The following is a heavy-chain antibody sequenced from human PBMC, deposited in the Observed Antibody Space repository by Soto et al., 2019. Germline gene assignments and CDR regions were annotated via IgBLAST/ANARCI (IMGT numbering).Heavy chain of an antibody. CDR1: GGSISSSSYY. CDR2: IYYSGST. D-gene: IGHD6-6*01. CDR3: ARHRARNWFDP. J-gene: IGHJ5*02. Sequence: SSETQSLTCIVSGGSISSSSYYRGWIRQPPGKGLEWIGSIYYSGSTYYNPSLKSRVTISVDTSKNQFSLKLSSVTAADTAVFYCARHRARNWFDPWGQGTLVTVSS. V-gene: IGHV4-39*01.